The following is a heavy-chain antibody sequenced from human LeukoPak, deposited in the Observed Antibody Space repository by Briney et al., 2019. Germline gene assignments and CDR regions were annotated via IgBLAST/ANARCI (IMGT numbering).Heavy chain of an antibody. CDR3: AKDRVSPGFNWFDP. V-gene: IGHV3-23*01. Sequence: GGSLRLSCAASGVIISSYAMSWVRQAPGKGLEWVSAINGRGDNTYYADFVKGRFTISRDTSKSAVYLQMNSLRTEDTAVYYCAKDRVSPGFNWFDPWGQGTLVTVSS. D-gene: IGHD2/OR15-2a*01. CDR1: GVIISSYA. J-gene: IGHJ5*02. CDR2: INGRGDNT.